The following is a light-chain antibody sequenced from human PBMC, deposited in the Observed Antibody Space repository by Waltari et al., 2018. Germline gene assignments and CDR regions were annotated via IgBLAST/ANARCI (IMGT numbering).Light chain of an antibody. J-gene: IGKJ3*01. V-gene: IGKV1-9*01. CDR2: AAS. CDR3: QQLNSYPVT. CDR1: QDISSY. Sequence: IQLTQSPSSLSASVGYRGTLTCRASQDISSYLAWYQQKPGKAPKLLIYAASTLHSGVPSRFSGSGSGTDFTLTISSLQPGDFATYYCQQLNSYPVTFGPGTKVDIK.